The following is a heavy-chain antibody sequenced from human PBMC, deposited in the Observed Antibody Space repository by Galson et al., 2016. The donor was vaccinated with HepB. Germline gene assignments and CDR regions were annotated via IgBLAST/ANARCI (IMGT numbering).Heavy chain of an antibody. D-gene: IGHD6-13*01. Sequence: ETLSLTCTVSGGSISSYYWTWIRQAPGKGLEWIGYVYHSGSTNYNPSLKSRVTISMDTSKNQFSLRLNSVTAADTATYYCARFLGYSSSWCKWWFDPWGQGTLVSVSS. V-gene: IGHV4-59*01. CDR2: VYHSGST. CDR3: ARFLGYSSSWCKWWFDP. J-gene: IGHJ5*02. CDR1: GGSISSYY.